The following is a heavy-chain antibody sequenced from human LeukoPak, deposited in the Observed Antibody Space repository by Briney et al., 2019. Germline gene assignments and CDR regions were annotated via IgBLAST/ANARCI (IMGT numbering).Heavy chain of an antibody. J-gene: IGHJ6*02. D-gene: IGHD5-12*01. CDR3: AREGSGYDPYYYYGMDV. CDR2: INPNSGGT. Sequence: GASVKVSCKASGYTFTGYYMHWVRQAPGQGLEWMGWINPNSGGTNYAQKFQGRVTMTRDTSISTAYMELSRLRSDDTAVYYCAREGSGYDPYYYYGMDVWGQGTTVTVSS. CDR1: GYTFTGYY. V-gene: IGHV1-2*02.